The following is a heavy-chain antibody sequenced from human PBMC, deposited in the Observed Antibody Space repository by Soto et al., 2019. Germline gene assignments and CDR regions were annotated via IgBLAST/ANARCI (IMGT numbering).Heavy chain of an antibody. Sequence: ASVKVSCRASGYTFTNYGISWVRQAPGEGLEWVGWINTSNDNKLYAQKLQGRLTLTTDTSTSTAYMDLTTLRSDDTAVYFCARDPGAASFDFWAQGTLVTVSS. D-gene: IGHD2-15*01. CDR2: INTSNDNK. CDR3: ARDPGAASFDF. V-gene: IGHV1-18*01. CDR1: GYTFTNYG. J-gene: IGHJ4*02.